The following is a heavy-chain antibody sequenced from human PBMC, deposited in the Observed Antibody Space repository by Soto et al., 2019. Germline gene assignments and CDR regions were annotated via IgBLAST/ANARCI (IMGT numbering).Heavy chain of an antibody. CDR1: CGSFSGYY. J-gene: IGHJ4*02. V-gene: IGHV4-34*01. CDR3: ARVRDYDFWSGYYKSYFDY. CDR2: INHSGST. Sequence: SETLSLTCAVYCGSFSGYYWSWIRQPPGKGLEWIGEINHSGSTNYNPSLKSRVTISVDTSKNQFSLKLSSVTAADTAVYYCARVRDYDFWSGYYKSYFDYWGQGTLVTVSS. D-gene: IGHD3-3*01.